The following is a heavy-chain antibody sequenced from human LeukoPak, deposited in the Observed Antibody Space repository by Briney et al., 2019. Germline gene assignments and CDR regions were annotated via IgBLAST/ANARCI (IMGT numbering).Heavy chain of an antibody. Sequence: GKSLRLSCVVSGFTSSSYGMHWVRQAPGKGLEWVASIKQDGSEKYYVDSVKGRFTISRDNAKSSLYLQMNSLRAEDTALYHCARHSPLWGYWGQGTLVTVSS. J-gene: IGHJ4*02. V-gene: IGHV3-7*04. CDR2: IKQDGSEK. D-gene: IGHD7-27*01. CDR1: GFTSSSYG. CDR3: ARHSPLWGY.